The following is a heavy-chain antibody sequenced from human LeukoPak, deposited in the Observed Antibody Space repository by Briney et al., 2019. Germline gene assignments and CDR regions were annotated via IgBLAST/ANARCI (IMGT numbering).Heavy chain of an antibody. CDR2: IIPIFGTA. CDR1: GGTYSSYA. D-gene: IGHD3-10*01. V-gene: IGHV1-69*05. J-gene: IGHJ4*02. CDR3: AQAMVRGVIY. Sequence: ASVKVSCKASGGTYSSYAISWVRQAPGQGLEWMGGIIPIFGTANYAQKFQGRVTITTDESTSTAYMELSSLRSEDTAVYYCAQAMVRGVIYWGQGTLVTVSS.